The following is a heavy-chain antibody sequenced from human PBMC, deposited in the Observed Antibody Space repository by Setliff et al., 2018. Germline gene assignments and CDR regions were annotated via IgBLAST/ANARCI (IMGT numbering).Heavy chain of an antibody. D-gene: IGHD3-16*01. CDR2: IIPGGST. CDR3: ARVYAYSYGFDY. J-gene: IGHJ4*02. CDR1: GGSFSGYY. Sequence: SETLSLTCGVYGGSFSGYYWSWIRQPPGKWLEWIGEIIPGGSTNYNPSLKSRVTSSVDTSKNQFSLQMNSLRAEDTAVYYCARVYAYSYGFDYWGQGTPVTVSS. V-gene: IGHV4-34*12.